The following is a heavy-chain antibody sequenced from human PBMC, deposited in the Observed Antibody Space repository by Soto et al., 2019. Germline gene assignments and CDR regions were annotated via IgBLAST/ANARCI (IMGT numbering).Heavy chain of an antibody. J-gene: IGHJ4*02. CDR2: IYSGGTI. Sequence: EVQVVETGGGLIQPGGSLRLSCAVSGFTVTINYMSWVRQAPGKGLEWVSVIYSGGTIYYADSVKGRFTISRDTSKNTLYLQMNSLRGEDTAVYYCHGYGYWGQGTLVTVSS. CDR3: HGYGY. D-gene: IGHD5-12*01. CDR1: GFTVTINY. V-gene: IGHV3-53*02.